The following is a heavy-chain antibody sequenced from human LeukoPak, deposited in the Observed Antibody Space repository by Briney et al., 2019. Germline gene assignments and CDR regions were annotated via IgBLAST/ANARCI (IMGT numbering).Heavy chain of an antibody. V-gene: IGHV1-18*01. D-gene: IGHD2-21*02. CDR2: ISSYSGNT. J-gene: IGHJ4*02. Sequence: ASVKVSCKASGYTFTSYDISWVRQAPGQGLEWMGWISSYSGNTNYAQKLQGRVTMTTDTSTSTAYMELSSLRSEDTAVYYCARKAILAYCGGDCYHFDYWGQGTLVTVSS. CDR3: ARKAILAYCGGDCYHFDY. CDR1: GYTFTSYD.